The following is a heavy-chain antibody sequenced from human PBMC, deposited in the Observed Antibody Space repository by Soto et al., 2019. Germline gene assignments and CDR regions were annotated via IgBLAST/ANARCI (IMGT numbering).Heavy chain of an antibody. V-gene: IGHV2-70*17. Sequence: SGPALVNPTQTLTLTCTFSGFSLSSYGMCVSWIRQPPGKALEWLARIDWDDAKFYSTSLRSRLTISRDTSKNQVVLTMTNMDPVDTATYYCARIRDGYNLRYYYYGMDVWGQGTTVTVSS. J-gene: IGHJ6*02. CDR1: GFSLSSYGMC. CDR2: IDWDDAK. CDR3: ARIRDGYNLRYYYYGMDV. D-gene: IGHD5-12*01.